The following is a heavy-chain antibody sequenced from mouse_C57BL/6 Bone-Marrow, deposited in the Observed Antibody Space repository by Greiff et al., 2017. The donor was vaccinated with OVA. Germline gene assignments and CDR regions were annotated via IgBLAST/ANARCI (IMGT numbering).Heavy chain of an antibody. D-gene: IGHD2-4*01. CDR3: ARDYDYYWYFDG. V-gene: IGHV1-7*01. J-gene: IGHJ1*03. Sequence: QVQLQQSGAELAKPGASVKLSCKASGYTFTSYWMHWVKQRPGQGLEWIGYINPSSGYTKSNPKFKDKATLTADKSSRTAYMQLSSLTDDDSAVYYCARDYDYYWYFDGWGTGTTVTVSS. CDR1: GYTFTSYW. CDR2: INPSSGYT.